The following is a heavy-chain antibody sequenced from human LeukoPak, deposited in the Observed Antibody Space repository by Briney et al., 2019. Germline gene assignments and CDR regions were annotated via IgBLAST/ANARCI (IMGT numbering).Heavy chain of an antibody. D-gene: IGHD6-6*01. CDR2: TNEHGSDS. V-gene: IGHV3-7*01. Sequence: GGSLRLSYAASGFTFSDYWVSWLRQAPGKGLEWVAHTNEHGSDSYYVDSVKGRFTISRDNAKNSLYLQMNSLRVEDTAVYYCASWRAISSEANWGQGTLVTVSS. CDR1: GFTFSDYW. J-gene: IGHJ4*02. CDR3: ASWRAISSEAN.